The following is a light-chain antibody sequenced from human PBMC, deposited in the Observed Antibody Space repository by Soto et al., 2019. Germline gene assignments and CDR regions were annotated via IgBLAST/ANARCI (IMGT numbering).Light chain of an antibody. CDR1: SNDVGGYDY. V-gene: IGLV2-14*03. CDR2: AVT. Sequence: QSVLTQPASVSGSPGQSITISCTGTSNDVGGYDYVSWYQQHPGKGPRLMIYAVTNRPSGVSNRFSGSKSGNTASLTISGLQAEDEADYFCSSYAASSTPVIFGGGTKVTV. J-gene: IGLJ2*01. CDR3: SSYAASSTPVI.